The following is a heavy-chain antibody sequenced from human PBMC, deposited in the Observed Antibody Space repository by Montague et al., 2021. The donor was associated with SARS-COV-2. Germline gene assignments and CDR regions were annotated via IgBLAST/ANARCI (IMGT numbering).Heavy chain of an antibody. Sequence: SETLSLTCSVSGGSFDSDNFFRGWIRQPPGKRLEWIGVISNGGRTFDNPSLKSRVTISVHTSRNQLSLNVKSVTAADTAVYYCARHRRYDVVTYYPDFWGQGILVTVSS. CDR1: GGSFDSDNFF. J-gene: IGHJ4*02. CDR2: ISNGGRT. V-gene: IGHV4-39*01. CDR3: ARHRRYDVVTYYPDF. D-gene: IGHD3-9*01.